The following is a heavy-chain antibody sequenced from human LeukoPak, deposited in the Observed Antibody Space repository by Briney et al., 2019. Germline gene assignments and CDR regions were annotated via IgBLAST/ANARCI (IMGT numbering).Heavy chain of an antibody. CDR1: GGSISSYY. CDR2: IYYSGST. D-gene: IGHD6-13*01. CDR3: ARAGYSSSWYHYYYYMDV. V-gene: IGHV4-59*12. Sequence: SETLSLTCTVSGGSISSYYWSWIRQPPGKGLEWIGYIYYSGSTNYNPSLKSRVTISVDTSKNQFSLKLSSVTAADTAVYYCARAGYSSSWYHYYYYMDVWGKGTTVTISS. J-gene: IGHJ6*03.